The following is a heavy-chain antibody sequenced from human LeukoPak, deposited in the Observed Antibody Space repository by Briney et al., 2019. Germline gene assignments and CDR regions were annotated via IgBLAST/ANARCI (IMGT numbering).Heavy chain of an antibody. CDR3: AKRGVVIRVILVGFHKEAYYFDS. Sequence: PGGSLRLSCAVAGITLSNYGMSWVHQAPGKGLEWVAGISGSGGGTNYADSVKGRFTISRDNPRNTLYLQMNSLRAEDTAVYFCAKRGVVIRVILVGFHKEAYYFDSWGQGALVTVSS. CDR2: ISGSGGGT. J-gene: IGHJ4*02. D-gene: IGHD3-22*01. V-gene: IGHV3-23*01. CDR1: GITLSNYG.